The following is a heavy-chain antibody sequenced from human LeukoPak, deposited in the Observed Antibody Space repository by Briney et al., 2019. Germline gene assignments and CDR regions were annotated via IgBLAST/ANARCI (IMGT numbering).Heavy chain of an antibody. J-gene: IGHJ4*02. Sequence: ASVKVSCKASGYTFTSYGISWVRQAPGQGLEWMGWISAYNGNTNYAQKLQGRVTMTEDTSTDTAYMELSSLRSEDTAVYYCATVRDYYDSSGYPYYWGQGTLVTVSS. V-gene: IGHV1-18*01. D-gene: IGHD3-22*01. CDR3: ATVRDYYDSSGYPYY. CDR2: ISAYNGNT. CDR1: GYTFTSYG.